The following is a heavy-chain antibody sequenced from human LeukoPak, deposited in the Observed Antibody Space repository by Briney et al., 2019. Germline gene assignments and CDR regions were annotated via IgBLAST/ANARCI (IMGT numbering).Heavy chain of an antibody. J-gene: IGHJ5*02. CDR1: GFTFSSYA. CDR2: ISYDGSNK. CDR3: ARDLAPPYSSGWYGWFDP. D-gene: IGHD6-19*01. Sequence: GGSLRLSCAASGFTFSSYAMHWVRQAPGKGLEWVAVISYDGSNKYYADSVKGRFTISRDNSKNTLYLQVNSLRAEDTAVYYCARDLAPPYSSGWYGWFDPWGQGTLVTASS. V-gene: IGHV3-30-3*01.